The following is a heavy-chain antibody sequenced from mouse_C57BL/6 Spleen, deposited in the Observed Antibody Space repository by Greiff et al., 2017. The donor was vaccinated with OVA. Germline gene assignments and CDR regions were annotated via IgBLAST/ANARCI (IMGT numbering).Heavy chain of an antibody. V-gene: IGHV5-9-1*02. CDR3: TREDGAYAMDY. CDR2: ISSGGDYI. CDR1: GFTFSSYA. Sequence: EVMLVESGEGLVKPGGSLKLSCAASGFTFSSYAMSWVRQTPEKRLEWVAYISSGGDYIYYADTVKGRFTISRDNARNTRYLQMSSLKSEDTAMYYCTREDGAYAMDYWGQGTSVTVSS. J-gene: IGHJ4*01. D-gene: IGHD1-1*02.